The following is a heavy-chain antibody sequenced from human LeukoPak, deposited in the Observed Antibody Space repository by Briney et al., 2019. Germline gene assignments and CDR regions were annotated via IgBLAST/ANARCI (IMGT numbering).Heavy chain of an antibody. V-gene: IGHV4-39*01. CDR1: GGSLNSSRYY. CDR2: VSYSGNT. D-gene: IGHD4-23*01. CDR3: AKYGGQFSGNSQFDF. Sequence: SETLSLTCTVSGGSLNSSRYYWGWIRQSPGKGLEWIGCVSYSGNTYYKSSLKSRVTVSVDTSMKQLSLNMSSVTASDTAVYCCAKYGGQFSGNSQFDFWGQGTLVTVSS. J-gene: IGHJ4*02.